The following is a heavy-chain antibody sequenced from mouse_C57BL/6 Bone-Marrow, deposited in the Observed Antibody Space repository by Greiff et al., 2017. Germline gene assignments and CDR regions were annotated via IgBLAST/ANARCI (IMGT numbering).Heavy chain of an antibody. CDR2: IYPRSGNT. J-gene: IGHJ3*01. CDR1: GYTFTSYG. CDR3: ARYFTTVVARTY. V-gene: IGHV1-81*01. Sequence: QVQLKESGAELARPGASVKLSCKASGYTFTSYGISWVKQRTGQGLGWIGEIYPRSGNTYYNEKFKGKATLTADKSSSTAYMELRSLTSEDSAVYFCARYFTTVVARTYWGQGTLVTVSA. D-gene: IGHD1-1*01.